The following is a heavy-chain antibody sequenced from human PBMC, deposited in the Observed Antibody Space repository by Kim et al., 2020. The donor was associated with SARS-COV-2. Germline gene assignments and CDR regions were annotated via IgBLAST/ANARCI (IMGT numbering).Heavy chain of an antibody. Sequence: NPSLKSRVTISVDTSKNQFSLKLSSVTAADTAVYYCASGFNYYGSGSYDYWGQGGLVTVSS. D-gene: IGHD3-10*01. V-gene: IGHV4-34*01. CDR3: ASGFNYYGSGSYDY. J-gene: IGHJ4*02.